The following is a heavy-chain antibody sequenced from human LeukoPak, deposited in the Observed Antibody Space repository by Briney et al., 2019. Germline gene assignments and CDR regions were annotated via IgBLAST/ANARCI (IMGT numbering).Heavy chain of an antibody. CDR3: ASGRTYYDFWSGNLIIY. CDR1: GLTASSSA. CDR2: ISKVGSNK. J-gene: IGHJ4*02. Sequence: GRSPRLSRAPAGLTASSSAGHGVGKPQGKGRNGLAVISKVGSNKYYADSVKGRFTISRDNSKNTLYLQMNSLRAEDTAVYYCASGRTYYDFWSGNLIIYWGQGTLVTVSS. D-gene: IGHD3-3*01. V-gene: IGHV3-30-3*01.